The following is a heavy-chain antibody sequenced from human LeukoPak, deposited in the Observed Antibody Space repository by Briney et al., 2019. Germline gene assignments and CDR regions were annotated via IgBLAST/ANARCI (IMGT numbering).Heavy chain of an antibody. CDR3: ARHRPYSSGWRHFDY. V-gene: IGHV5-51*01. Sequence: GESLKISCKGSGHSFTSYWIGWVRQMPGKGLEWMGIIYPGDSDTRYSPSFQGQVTISADKSMSTAYLQWSSLKASDTAMYYCARHRPYSSGWRHFDYWGQGTLVTVSS. J-gene: IGHJ4*02. D-gene: IGHD6-19*01. CDR2: IYPGDSDT. CDR1: GHSFTSYW.